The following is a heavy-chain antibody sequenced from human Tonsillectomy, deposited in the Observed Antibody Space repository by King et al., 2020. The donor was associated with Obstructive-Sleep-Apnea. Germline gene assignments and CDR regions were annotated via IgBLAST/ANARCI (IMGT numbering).Heavy chain of an antibody. D-gene: IGHD4-17*01. CDR2: IYHSGST. V-gene: IGHV4-38-2*02. J-gene: IGHJ6*02. CDR1: GYSISSGYY. Sequence: QLQESGPGLVKPSETLSLTCTVSGYSISSGYYWGWIRQPPGKGLEWIGSIYHSGSTYYNPSLKSRVTISVDTSKNQFSLKLSSVTAADTAVYYCARDDVRYGNYYYYGMDVWGQGTTVTVSS. CDR3: ARDDVRYGNYYYYGMDV.